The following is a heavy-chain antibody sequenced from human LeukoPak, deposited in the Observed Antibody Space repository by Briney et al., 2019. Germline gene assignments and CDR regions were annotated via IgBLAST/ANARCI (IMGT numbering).Heavy chain of an antibody. V-gene: IGHV3-7*01. CDR1: GNTFSGYW. Sequence: GSLRLSCTASGNTFSGYWMSWGRQPPGKGLEWVANIKQAGSEKYYVDSVKGRFTISRDDAKKSVYLQMNSLRAEDTAVYYCASDGGPFDYWGQGTLVTVSS. D-gene: IGHD3-16*01. J-gene: IGHJ4*02. CDR2: IKQAGSEK. CDR3: ASDGGPFDY.